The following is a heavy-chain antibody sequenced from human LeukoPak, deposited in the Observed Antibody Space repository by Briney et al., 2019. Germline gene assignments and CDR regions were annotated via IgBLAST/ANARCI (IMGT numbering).Heavy chain of an antibody. D-gene: IGHD6-6*01. V-gene: IGHV1-18*01. CDR2: ISAYNGNT. J-gene: IGHJ4*02. CDR3: ARRTYSSSSSIFDY. Sequence: ASAKVSCKASGYTFTSYGISWVRQAPGQGLEWMGWISAYNGNTNYAQKVQGRVTMTTDKSTSTAYMELRSLRSDDTAVYYCARRTYSSSSSIFDYWGQGTLVTVSS. CDR1: GYTFTSYG.